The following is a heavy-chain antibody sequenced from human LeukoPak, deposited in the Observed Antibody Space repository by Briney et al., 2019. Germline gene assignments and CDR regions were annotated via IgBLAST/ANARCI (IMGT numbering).Heavy chain of an antibody. CDR1: GGTFSSYA. J-gene: IGHJ6*03. Sequence: ASVKVSCKASGGTFSSYAISWVRQAPGQGLEWMGGIIPIFGTANYAQKFQGRVTITTDESTSTAYMELSSLRSEDTAVYYCARGVRYFDWLQPMDVWGKGTRSPSP. CDR3: ARGVRYFDWLQPMDV. CDR2: IIPIFGTA. D-gene: IGHD3-9*01. V-gene: IGHV1-69*05.